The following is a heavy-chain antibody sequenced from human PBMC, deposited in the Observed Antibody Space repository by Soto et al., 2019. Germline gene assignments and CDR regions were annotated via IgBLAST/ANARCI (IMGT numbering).Heavy chain of an antibody. CDR3: AREVTAAGTGDYYCDY. CDR2: IYYSGSP. CDR1: GGSIRSGGSY. D-gene: IGHD6-13*01. V-gene: IGHV4-31*03. Sequence: QVQLQESGPGLVKPSQTLSLTCTVSGGSIRSGGSYWSWILQHPGKGLEGIGYIYYSGSPYYNPSLKSRVNISVDTSKSHFSPKLCSGTAADTAVYYCAREVTAAGTGDYYCDYWGQGTLVTFSS. J-gene: IGHJ4*02.